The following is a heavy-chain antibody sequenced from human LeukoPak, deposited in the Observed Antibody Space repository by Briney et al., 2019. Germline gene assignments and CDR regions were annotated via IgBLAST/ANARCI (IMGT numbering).Heavy chain of an antibody. CDR2: IRYDGNKK. J-gene: IGHJ4*02. CDR3: AKLFPRIEYGAYFDY. D-gene: IGHD5-12*01. V-gene: IGHV3-30*02. CDR1: GFTFNSYG. Sequence: GGSLRLSCAASGFTFNSYGMHWVRQAPGKGLEWVAFIRYDGNKKYYADSVKGRFTISRDNSKNTLYLQMNSLRAEDTAVYYCAKLFPRIEYGAYFDYWGQGTLVTVSS.